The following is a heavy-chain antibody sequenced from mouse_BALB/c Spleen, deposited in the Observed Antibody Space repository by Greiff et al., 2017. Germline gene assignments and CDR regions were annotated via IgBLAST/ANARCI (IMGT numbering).Heavy chain of an antibody. Sequence: QVQLKESGPELVRPGVSVKISCKGSGYTFTDYAMHWVKQSHAKSLEWIGVISTYSGNTNYNQKFKGKATMTVDKSSSTAYMKLARLTSEDSAIYYCASGVQGNYFDYWGQGTTLTVSS. CDR2: ISTYSGNT. CDR1: GYTFTDYA. D-gene: IGHD6-1*01. J-gene: IGHJ2*01. CDR3: ASGVQGNYFDY. V-gene: IGHV1-67*01.